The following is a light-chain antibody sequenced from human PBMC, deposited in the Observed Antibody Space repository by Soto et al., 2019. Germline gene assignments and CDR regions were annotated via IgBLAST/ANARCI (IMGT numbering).Light chain of an antibody. CDR2: EVT. CDR3: SSYGGTNNYVV. J-gene: IGLJ2*01. CDR1: NSDVGAYSY. Sequence: QSVLTQPPAASGSPGQSVTISCTGSNSDVGAYSYVSWYQQHPGKSPKLMIYEVTKRPSGVPDRFSGSKSGNTASLTVSGLQAEDEADYYCSSYGGTNNYVVFGGGTKVTVL. V-gene: IGLV2-8*01.